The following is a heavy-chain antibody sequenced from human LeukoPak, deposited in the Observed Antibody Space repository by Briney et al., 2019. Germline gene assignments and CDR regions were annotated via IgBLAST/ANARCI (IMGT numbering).Heavy chain of an antibody. CDR3: AKSYGDYYYMDV. J-gene: IGHJ6*03. CDR1: GFTFDDYA. CDR2: ISWNSGSI. D-gene: IGHD4-17*01. Sequence: GGSLRLSCAASGFTFDDYAMHWVRQAPGKGLEWVSGISWNSGSIGYADSVKGRFTISRDNAKNSLYLQMNSLGAEDTALYYCAKSYGDYYYMDVWGKGTTVTVSS. V-gene: IGHV3-9*01.